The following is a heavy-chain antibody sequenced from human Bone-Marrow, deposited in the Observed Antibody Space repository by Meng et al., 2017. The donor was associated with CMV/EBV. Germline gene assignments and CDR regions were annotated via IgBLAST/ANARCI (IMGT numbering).Heavy chain of an antibody. CDR3: ARDEGQLGGMDV. D-gene: IGHD6-6*01. CDR2: IYYSGST. V-gene: IGHV4-59*01. J-gene: IGHJ6*02. Sequence: SETLSLTCTVPGGSISSYYWSWIRQPPGKGLEWIGYIYYSGSTNYNPSLKSRVTISVDTSKNQFSLKLSSVTAADTAVYYCARDEGQLGGMDVWGQGTMVTVSS. CDR1: GGSISSYY.